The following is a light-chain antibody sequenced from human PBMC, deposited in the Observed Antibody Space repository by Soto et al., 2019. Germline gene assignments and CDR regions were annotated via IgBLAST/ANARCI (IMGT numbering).Light chain of an antibody. Sequence: EIVLTQSPATLSLSPGERATLSCRASQSVSSYLAWYQQKPGQAPRLLIYDASNRATDIPARFSGSGSGTDFTLTISSLESEDFGVYYCQQRGKWPRTFGQGTKLEIK. V-gene: IGKV3-11*01. CDR2: DAS. J-gene: IGKJ2*01. CDR1: QSVSSY. CDR3: QQRGKWPRT.